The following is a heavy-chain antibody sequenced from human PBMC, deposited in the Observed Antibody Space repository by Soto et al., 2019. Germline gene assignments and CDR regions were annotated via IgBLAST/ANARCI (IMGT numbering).Heavy chain of an antibody. CDR2: ISSSSSYI. CDR3: ARAQDGDYYYYYMDV. D-gene: IGHD4-17*01. V-gene: IGHV3-21*06. J-gene: IGHJ6*03. Sequence: EVQLVESGGGLVKPGGSLRLSCAASGFTFSSYSMIWVRQAPGKGLEWVSSISSSSSYIYYADSVKGLFTISRDNAKISLYLQMNSLRAADTAVYYCARAQDGDYYYYYMDVWGKGTTVTFS. CDR1: GFTFSSYS.